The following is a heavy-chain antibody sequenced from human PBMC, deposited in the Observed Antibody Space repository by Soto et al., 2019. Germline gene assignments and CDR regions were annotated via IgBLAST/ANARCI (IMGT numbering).Heavy chain of an antibody. D-gene: IGHD4-17*01. CDR1: GFTFSSYS. CDR2: ISSRTNYM. V-gene: IGHV3-21*01. Sequence: EVQLVESGGGLVKPGGSLRLSCAASGFTFSSYSMNWVRQAPGKGLEWVSSISSRTNYMYYADSVKGRFTISRDDAKNSLYLQMNSLRAEDTAVYYCARMGSVTTFSWSDYYYGMDVWGQGTTVTPSS. J-gene: IGHJ6*02. CDR3: ARMGSVTTFSWSDYYYGMDV.